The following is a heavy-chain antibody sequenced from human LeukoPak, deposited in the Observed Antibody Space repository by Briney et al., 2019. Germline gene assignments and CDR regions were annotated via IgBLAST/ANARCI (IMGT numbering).Heavy chain of an antibody. D-gene: IGHD2-15*01. Sequence: GRSLRLSCAASGFTFSSYGMHWVRQAPGKGLEWVAVIWYDGSNKYYADSVKGRFTISRDNSKNTLYLQMNSLRAEDTAVYYCARASSGGAVFDYWGQGTLVTVSS. J-gene: IGHJ4*02. CDR1: GFTFSSYG. CDR2: IWYDGSNK. CDR3: ARASSGGAVFDY. V-gene: IGHV3-33*01.